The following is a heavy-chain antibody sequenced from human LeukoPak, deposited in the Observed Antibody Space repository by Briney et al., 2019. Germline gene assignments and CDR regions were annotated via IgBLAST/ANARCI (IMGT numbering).Heavy chain of an antibody. CDR1: GGSISSGSYY. CDR3: ARGSGSGSFYYYYGMDV. Sequence: SETLSLTCTVSGGSISSGSYYWSWIPQPAGKGLEWIGRIYTSGSTNYNPSLKSRVTISVDTSKNQFSLKLSSVTAADTAVYYCARGSGSGSFYYYYGMDVWGQGTTVTVSS. J-gene: IGHJ6*02. V-gene: IGHV4-61*02. D-gene: IGHD3-10*01. CDR2: IYTSGST.